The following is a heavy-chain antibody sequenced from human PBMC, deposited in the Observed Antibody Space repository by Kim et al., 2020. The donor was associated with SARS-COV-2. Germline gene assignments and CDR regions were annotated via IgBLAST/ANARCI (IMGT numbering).Heavy chain of an antibody. V-gene: IGHV3-72*01. CDR2: SRNKAKSYTA. CDR3: ATDRLHSSISDYSGMDV. J-gene: IGHJ6*02. D-gene: IGHD6-6*01. Sequence: GGSLRLSCAASGFTLNDHFMVWVRQAPGQGLEWVGRSRNKAKSYTAEYAASVKGRFTILRDDSKNSLYLQMSSLKTEDTAVYYCATDRLHSSISDYSGMDVWGQGTTVTVSS. CDR1: GFTLNDHF.